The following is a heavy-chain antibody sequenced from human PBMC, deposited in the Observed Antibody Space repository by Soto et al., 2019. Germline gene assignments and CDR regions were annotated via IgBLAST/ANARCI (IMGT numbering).Heavy chain of an antibody. CDR2: IIPLFDRT. CDR3: AGRYCRGGTCSGRTVPYSVDY. CDR1: GGTFSSFG. D-gene: IGHD2-15*01. Sequence: SVKVSCKASGGTFSSFGINWVRQAPGQGLEWMGGIIPLFDRTNYAQKFQGRVTITADESTSTAYMELSSLTSEDKAGYYCAGRYCRGGTCSGRTVPYSVDYWG. V-gene: IGHV1-69*13. J-gene: IGHJ4*01.